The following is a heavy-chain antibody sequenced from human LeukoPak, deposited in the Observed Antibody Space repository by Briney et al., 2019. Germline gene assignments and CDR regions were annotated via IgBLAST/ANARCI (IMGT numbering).Heavy chain of an antibody. CDR2: IYYSGST. J-gene: IGHJ4*02. CDR1: GGSISSGDYY. Sequence: TLSLTCTVSGGSISSGDYYWSWIRQPPGKGLEWIGYIYYSGSTYYNPSLKSRVTISVDTSKNQFSLKLSSVTAADTAVYYCARVVCWRGSSVDYWGQGTLVTVSS. CDR3: ARVVCWRGSSVDY. D-gene: IGHD1-26*01. V-gene: IGHV4-30-4*01.